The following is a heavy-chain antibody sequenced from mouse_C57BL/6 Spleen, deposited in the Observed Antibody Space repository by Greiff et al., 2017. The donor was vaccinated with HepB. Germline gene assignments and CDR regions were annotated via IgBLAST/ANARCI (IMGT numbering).Heavy chain of an antibody. CDR1: GYTFTDHT. CDR2: IYPRDGST. V-gene: IGHV1-78*01. Sequence: QVQLQQSDAELVKPGASVKISCKVSGYTFTDHTIHWMKQRPEQGLEWIGYIYPRDGSTKYNEKFKSKATLTVDKSSSTAYMQLSSLTSEDSAVYYCARWSITPYYYAMDYWGQGTSVTVSS. D-gene: IGHD1-1*01. CDR3: ARWSITPYYYAMDY. J-gene: IGHJ4*01.